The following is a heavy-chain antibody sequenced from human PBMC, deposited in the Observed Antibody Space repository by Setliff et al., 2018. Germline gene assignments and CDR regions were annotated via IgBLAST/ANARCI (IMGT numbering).Heavy chain of an antibody. CDR1: GGSISSYY. CDR3: ARGIITMVRGVITFSYYFDY. CDR2: IYTSGST. J-gene: IGHJ4*01. V-gene: IGHV4-4*07. D-gene: IGHD3-10*01. Sequence: PSETLSLTCTVSGGSISSYYWSWIRQPAGKGLEWIGRIYTSGSTNYNPSLKSRVTMSVDTSKNQFSLKLSSVTAADTAVYYCARGIITMVRGVITFSYYFDYWGHGTLVTVSS.